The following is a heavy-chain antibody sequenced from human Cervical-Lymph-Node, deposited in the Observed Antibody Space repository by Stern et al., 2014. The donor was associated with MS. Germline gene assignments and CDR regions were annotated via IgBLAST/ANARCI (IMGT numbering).Heavy chain of an antibody. V-gene: IGHV1-3*01. D-gene: IGHD3-10*01. CDR2: SSAGDSDT. CDR3: ARDLSGFDSFDE. J-gene: IGHJ3*01. Sequence: QVQLVQSGAEIKNPGASVKVSCEASGYDFTSYTLNWVRQAPGQRHEWMGRSSAGDSDTKYSQKFQVRETITSDTSANTAYMELNSLTSEDTAVYYCARDLSGFDSFDEWGQGTLVTVSS. CDR1: GYDFTSYT.